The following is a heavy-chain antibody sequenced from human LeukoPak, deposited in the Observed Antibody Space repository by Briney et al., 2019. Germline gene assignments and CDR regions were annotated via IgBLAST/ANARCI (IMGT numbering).Heavy chain of an antibody. V-gene: IGHV4-59*01. Sequence: SETLSLTCTVSGDSINSYYWTWIRQAPGKGLEWIGYIYYTGSTNYSPSLKSRVSISIDPSKNQFSLKLTSVTAADTAVYYCARESGSVTSEVDFDYWGQGTLVTVSS. CDR3: ARESGSVTSEVDFDY. CDR1: GDSINSYY. CDR2: IYYTGST. D-gene: IGHD4-17*01. J-gene: IGHJ4*02.